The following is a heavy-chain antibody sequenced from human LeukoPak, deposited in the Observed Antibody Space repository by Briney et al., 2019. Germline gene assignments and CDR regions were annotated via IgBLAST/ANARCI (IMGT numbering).Heavy chain of an antibody. CDR2: IPYDGSNK. D-gene: IGHD5-18*01. J-gene: IGHJ4*02. Sequence: GGSLRLSCAASGFTFSSYAMHWVRQAPGKGLEWVAVIPYDGSNKYYADSVKGRFTISRDNSKNTLYLQMNSLRAEDTAVYYCARDLHNSYGFDYWGQGTLVTVSS. CDR1: GFTFSSYA. CDR3: ARDLHNSYGFDY. V-gene: IGHV3-30-3*01.